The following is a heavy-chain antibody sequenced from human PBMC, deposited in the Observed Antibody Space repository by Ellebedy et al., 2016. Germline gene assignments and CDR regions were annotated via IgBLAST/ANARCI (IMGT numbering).Heavy chain of an antibody. Sequence: GGSLRLXXAASGFTFSSYWMSWVRQAPGKGLEWVANIKQDGSEKYYVDSVKGRFTISRDNAKNSLYLQMNSLRAEDTAVYYCARVFGQYSSSWYVYWYYMDVWGKGTTVTVSS. D-gene: IGHD6-13*01. CDR3: ARVFGQYSSSWYVYWYYMDV. J-gene: IGHJ6*03. CDR2: IKQDGSEK. V-gene: IGHV3-7*01. CDR1: GFTFSSYW.